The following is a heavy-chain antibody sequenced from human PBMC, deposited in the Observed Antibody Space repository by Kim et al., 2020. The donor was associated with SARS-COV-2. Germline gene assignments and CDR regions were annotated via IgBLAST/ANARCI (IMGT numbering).Heavy chain of an antibody. CDR2: GYYSGST. D-gene: IGHD3-9*01. CDR3: SSAGRGYFKRAFDI. J-gene: IGHJ3*02. CDR1: GGSISGYY. V-gene: IGHV4-59*01. Sequence: SETLSLTCNVYGGSISGYYWSWIRQPPGKGLEWIGYGYYSGSTNYNPSLKSRVTILVDTSKNQISLKLNSVTAADTAVDYCSSAGRGYFKRAFDIWGQG.